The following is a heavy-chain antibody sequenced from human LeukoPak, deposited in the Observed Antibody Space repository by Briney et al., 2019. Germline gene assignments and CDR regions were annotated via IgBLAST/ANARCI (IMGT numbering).Heavy chain of an antibody. J-gene: IGHJ6*03. D-gene: IGHD3-9*01. CDR3: ARGGYDILTGYYDVYYYYYYMDV. CDR2: INPNSGGT. V-gene: IGHV1-2*02. Sequence: ASVKVSCKASGYTFTGYYMHWVRQAPGQGLEWMGWINPNSGGTNYAQKFQGRVTMTRDTSISTAYMELSRPRSDDTAVYYCARGGYDILTGYYDVYYYYYYMDVWGKGTTVTISS. CDR1: GYTFTGYY.